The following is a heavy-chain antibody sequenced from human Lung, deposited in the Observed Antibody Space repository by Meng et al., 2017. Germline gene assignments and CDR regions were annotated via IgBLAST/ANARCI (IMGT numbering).Heavy chain of an antibody. V-gene: IGHV3-21*01. CDR2: INSGGSS. CDR3: ARDRALVWEADGGMDV. CDR1: GFSVSSYS. J-gene: IGHJ6*02. D-gene: IGHD3-16*01. Sequence: RGSLRLSCAASGFSVSSYSMSWVRQAPGKGLDWVSSINSGGSSYADSVKGRFTISRDNAKSSLYLHMNSLRDDDTAVYYCARDRALVWEADGGMDVWGQGTTVTVSS.